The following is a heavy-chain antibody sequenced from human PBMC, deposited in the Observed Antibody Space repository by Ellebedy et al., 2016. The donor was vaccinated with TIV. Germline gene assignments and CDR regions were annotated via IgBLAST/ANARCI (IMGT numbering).Heavy chain of an antibody. Sequence: GESLKISCAASGFSFSSYWMHWVRQIPGKGLLWVSHISSDGSTTNYADSVKGRFTISRDSAKRTLHLEMNSLRAEDTAVYYCVRGYSGNYRIDYWGQGALVTVSS. CDR1: GFSFSSYW. V-gene: IGHV3-74*01. J-gene: IGHJ4*02. CDR3: VRGYSGNYRIDY. CDR2: ISSDGSTT. D-gene: IGHD1-26*01.